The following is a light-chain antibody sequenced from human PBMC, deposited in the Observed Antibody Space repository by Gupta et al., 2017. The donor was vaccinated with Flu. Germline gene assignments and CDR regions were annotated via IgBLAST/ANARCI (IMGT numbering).Light chain of an antibody. J-gene: IGKJ2*01. Sequence: STGDRVTITCRASQNISSYLNWYQQKPGKAPNLLIYAASSLQSGVPSRFSGSGSGTDFTLTISSLQPEEFATYYCQQGNRTPYTFGQGTKVEIK. V-gene: IGKV1-39*01. CDR2: AAS. CDR3: QQGNRTPYT. CDR1: QNISSY.